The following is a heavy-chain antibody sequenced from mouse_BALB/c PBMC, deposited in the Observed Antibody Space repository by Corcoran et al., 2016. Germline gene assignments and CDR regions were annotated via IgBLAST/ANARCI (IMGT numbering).Heavy chain of an antibody. V-gene: IGHV3S1*01. CDR1: GDSISSHY. CDR3: ARGRSSGWYCFDS. J-gene: IGHJ2*01. D-gene: IGHD1-1*02. CDR2: MYYSGST. Sequence: VQLQESGPGLVKPSETLSLTCNVSGDSISSHYWSWVRQPPGKGLEGVAYMYYSGSTNYNPSLKSRVTISVDTSKNQVSLKLTSLTAADTAVYYCARGRSSGWYCFDSWG.